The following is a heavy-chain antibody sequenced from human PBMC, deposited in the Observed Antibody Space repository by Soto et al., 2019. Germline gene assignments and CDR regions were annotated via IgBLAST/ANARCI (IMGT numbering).Heavy chain of an antibody. J-gene: IGHJ4*02. D-gene: IGHD1-26*01. V-gene: IGHV4-34*01. CDR1: GGSFSGYY. Sequence: SETLSLTCAVYGGSFSGYYWSWIRQPPGKGLEWIGEINHSGSTNYNPSLKSRVTISVDTSKNQFSLKLSSVTAADTAVYYCARVNSGSYYALFDYWGQGTLVTVSS. CDR2: INHSGST. CDR3: ARVNSGSYYALFDY.